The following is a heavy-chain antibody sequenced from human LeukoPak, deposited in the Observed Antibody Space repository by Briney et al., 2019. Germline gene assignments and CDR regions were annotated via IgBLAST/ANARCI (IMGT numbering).Heavy chain of an antibody. CDR3: AKDHSSGYFYFDY. J-gene: IGHJ4*02. CDR2: ISSSGGST. Sequence: QSGGSLRLSCAASGFTFSSFAMSWVRQAPGKGLEWVSVISSSGGSTYYADSVKGRFTISRDNSKNTLYLQMDSLRAEDTAVYYCAKDHSSGYFYFDYWGQGTLVTVSS. D-gene: IGHD3-22*01. V-gene: IGHV3-23*01. CDR1: GFTFSSFA.